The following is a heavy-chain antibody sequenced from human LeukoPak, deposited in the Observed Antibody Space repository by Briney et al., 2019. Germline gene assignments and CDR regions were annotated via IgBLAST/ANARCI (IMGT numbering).Heavy chain of an antibody. CDR2: IYHSGST. J-gene: IGHJ4*02. CDR3: ARGQFWSGYSI. CDR1: GGSISSSYY. V-gene: IGHV4-38-2*01. Sequence: PSGTLSLTCAVSGGSISSSYYWSWIRQPPGEGLEWFGSIYHSGSTYYNPSLKSRVTISVDTSMNLFSLQLNSVTAADTAVYYCARGQFWSGYSIWGQGTLVTVSS. D-gene: IGHD3-3*02.